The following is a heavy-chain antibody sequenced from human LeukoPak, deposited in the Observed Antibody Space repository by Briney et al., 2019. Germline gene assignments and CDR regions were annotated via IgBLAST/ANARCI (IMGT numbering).Heavy chain of an antibody. J-gene: IGHJ4*02. V-gene: IGHV3-21*01. D-gene: IGHD3-10*01. CDR3: AGSVRGTFFFDY. Sequence: GGSLRLSCAASGFSFSAYTMYWVRQAAGKGLEVVSVISSGSDLIYYADSMKGRFTISRDNAKNSVYLEMNSLRAEDTAVYYCAGSVRGTFFFDYWGQGTLVTVSS. CDR2: ISSGSDLI. CDR1: GFSFSAYT.